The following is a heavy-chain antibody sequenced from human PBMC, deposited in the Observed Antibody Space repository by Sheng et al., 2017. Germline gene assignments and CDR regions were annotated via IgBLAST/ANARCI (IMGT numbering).Heavy chain of an antibody. Sequence: QGQLVQSGAEMKRPGSSVKVSCKASGGTFNSYGVSWVRQAPGQGLEWMGGINPIFGTAHYAQKFQDRVTIIADESTSTAYMELSSLRSEDTAVYYCATVPPNPRIALTCTPRGR. D-gene: IGHD2-8*01. CDR1: GGTFNSYG. V-gene: IGHV1-69*13. CDR3: ATVPPNPRIALTCTP. J-gene: IGHJ2*01. CDR2: INPIFGTA.